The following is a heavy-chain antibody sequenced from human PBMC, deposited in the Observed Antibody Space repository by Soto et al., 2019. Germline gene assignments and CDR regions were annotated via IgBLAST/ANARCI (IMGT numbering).Heavy chain of an antibody. V-gene: IGHV3-30*18. Sequence: GGSLRLSCVASGFTFSSYGMHWVRQAPGRGLEWVAVIAYDGSNKYYADSVKGRFTISRDNSKNTLFLQMNSLRAEDTAVYYCAKDNCVSPSCYRLHHWFDPWGEGTLVTVSS. CDR3: AKDNCVSPSCYRLHHWFDP. D-gene: IGHD2-2*01. J-gene: IGHJ5*02. CDR1: GFTFSSYG. CDR2: IAYDGSNK.